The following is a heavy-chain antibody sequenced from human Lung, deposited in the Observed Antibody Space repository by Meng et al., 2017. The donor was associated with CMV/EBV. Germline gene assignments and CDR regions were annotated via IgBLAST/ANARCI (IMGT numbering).Heavy chain of an antibody. Sequence: GGSLRLXCAASGFTFDDYAMHWVRQAPGKGLEWVSGISWNSGSIGYADSVKGRFTISRDNAKNSLYLQMNSLRAEDTALYYCAREGYCSGGSCYYYYYGMDVXGQGXTVTVSS. D-gene: IGHD2-15*01. J-gene: IGHJ6*02. CDR3: AREGYCSGGSCYYYYYGMDV. V-gene: IGHV3-9*01. CDR1: GFTFDDYA. CDR2: ISWNSGSI.